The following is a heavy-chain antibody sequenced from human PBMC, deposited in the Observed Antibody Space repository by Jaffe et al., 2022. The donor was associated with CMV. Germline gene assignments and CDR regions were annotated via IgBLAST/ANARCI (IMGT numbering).Heavy chain of an antibody. V-gene: IGHV4-59*01. CDR1: GGSISSYY. J-gene: IGHJ6*03. Sequence: QVQLQESGPGLVKPSETLSLTCTVSGGSISSYYWSWIRQPPGKGLEWIGYIYYSGSTNYNPSLKSRVTISVDTSKNQFSLKLSSVTAADTAVYYCARDGYDSSGYYYYYMDVWGKGTTVTVSS. D-gene: IGHD3-22*01. CDR3: ARDGYDSSGYYYYYMDV. CDR2: IYYSGST.